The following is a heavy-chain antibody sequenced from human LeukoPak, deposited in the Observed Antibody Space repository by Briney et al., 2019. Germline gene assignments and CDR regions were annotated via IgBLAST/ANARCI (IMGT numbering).Heavy chain of an antibody. CDR1: GGSFSSSSYY. Sequence: PSETLSLTCTVSGGSFSSSSYYWGWIRQPPGKGLEYIGTISYSGTTYYNPSLKSRVTISLDRSKNQFSLKLTSVTDADTAVYYCAAQIYGDFADYWGQGTLVTVSS. CDR3: AAQIYGDFADY. V-gene: IGHV4-39*01. CDR2: ISYSGTT. D-gene: IGHD4-17*01. J-gene: IGHJ4*02.